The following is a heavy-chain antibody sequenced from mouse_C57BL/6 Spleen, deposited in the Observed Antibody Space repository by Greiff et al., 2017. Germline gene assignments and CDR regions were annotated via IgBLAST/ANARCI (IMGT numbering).Heavy chain of an antibody. CDR3: ARRVYYYYAMDY. CDR2: ISSGGSYT. J-gene: IGHJ4*01. V-gene: IGHV5-6*01. CDR1: GFTFSSYG. Sequence: EVQLQESGGDLVKPGGSLKLSCAASGFTFSSYGMSWVRQTPDKRLEWVATISSGGSYTYYPDSVKGRFTISRDNAKNTLYLQMSSLKSEDTAMYYCARRVYYYYAMDYWGQGTSVTVSS. D-gene: IGHD2-1*01.